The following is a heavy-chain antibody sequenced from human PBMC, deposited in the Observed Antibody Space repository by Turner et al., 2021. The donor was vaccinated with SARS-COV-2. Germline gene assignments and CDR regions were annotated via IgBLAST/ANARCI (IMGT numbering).Heavy chain of an antibody. CDR2: FYKIGSI. D-gene: IGHD1-1*01. CDR3: ARHQGSTSGYDHGMNV. J-gene: IGHJ6*02. Sequence: QVQLQESGPGLVRPSETLSLTCTVSGGSISSKSWSWIRQSPGRGLEWIGYFYKIGSIDYNPTLRSRVTISVDTSKNQLSPNLISMTAADTAVYYCARHQGSTSGYDHGMNVWGQGTAVIVSS. CDR1: GGSISSKS. V-gene: IGHV4-59*08.